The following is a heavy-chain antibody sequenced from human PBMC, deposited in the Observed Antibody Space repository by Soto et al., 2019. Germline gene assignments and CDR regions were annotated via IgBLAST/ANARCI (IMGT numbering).Heavy chain of an antibody. CDR1: GGCISSSNW. Sequence: SETLSLTCAVSGGCISSSNWWSWVRQPPGKGLEWIGEIYHSGSTNYNPSLKSRVTISVDKSKNQFSLKLSSVTAADTAVYYCARDSLLWFGGDYYYYGMDVWGQGTTVT. CDR3: ARDSLLWFGGDYYYYGMDV. CDR2: IYHSGST. V-gene: IGHV4-4*02. J-gene: IGHJ6*02. D-gene: IGHD3-10*01.